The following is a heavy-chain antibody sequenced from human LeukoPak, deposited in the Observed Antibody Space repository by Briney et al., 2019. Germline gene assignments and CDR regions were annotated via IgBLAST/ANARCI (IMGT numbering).Heavy chain of an antibody. D-gene: IGHD3-22*01. CDR1: GYTFTNYG. J-gene: IGHJ3*02. CDR3: ARGDDSSGYWALDAFDI. Sequence: ASVKVSCKASGYTFTNYGFSWVRQAPGQGLEWMGWISAYNGNTNYAQNLQGRDTMTTDTSTSTAYMELRSLRSDDTAVYYCARGDDSSGYWALDAFDIWGQGTMVTVSS. CDR2: ISAYNGNT. V-gene: IGHV1-18*01.